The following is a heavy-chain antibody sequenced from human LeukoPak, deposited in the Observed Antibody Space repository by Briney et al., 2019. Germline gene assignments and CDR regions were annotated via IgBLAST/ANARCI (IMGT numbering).Heavy chain of an antibody. D-gene: IGHD6-19*01. CDR1: GFTFSNYA. Sequence: GGSLRLSCVASGFTFSNYAMSWVRQAPGKGLEWVSGISGSGGNTHYAESVKGRLTISRDNSKNTLYLQMNSLRAEDTAVYYCARSNSSGWYYFDYWGQGTLVTVSS. V-gene: IGHV3-23*01. CDR3: ARSNSSGWYYFDY. J-gene: IGHJ4*02. CDR2: ISGSGGNT.